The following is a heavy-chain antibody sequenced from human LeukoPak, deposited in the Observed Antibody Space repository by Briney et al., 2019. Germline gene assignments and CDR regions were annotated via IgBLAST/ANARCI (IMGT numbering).Heavy chain of an antibody. V-gene: IGHV3-74*01. CDR1: GFTFSNYW. CDR2: INIDGSWT. Sequence: PGGSLRVSCTASGFTFSNYWMHCVRQAPGKGLVWVSHINIDGSWTSYADSVKGRFTISKDNAKNTVYLQMNSLRAEDTAVYYCVSFYETYWGRGTLVTVSS. D-gene: IGHD2/OR15-2a*01. J-gene: IGHJ4*02. CDR3: VSFYETY.